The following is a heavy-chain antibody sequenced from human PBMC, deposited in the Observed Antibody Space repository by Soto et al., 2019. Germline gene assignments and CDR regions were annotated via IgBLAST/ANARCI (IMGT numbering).Heavy chain of an antibody. Sequence: GGSLRLSCAGSGFTFGYSYMSWIRQAPGKGLEWLSYISPGSRYPAYADSVKGRFTISRDNAKRSLYLQMMSLTAEDTAIYYCVRGGGGGLFDPWGQGTMVTVSS. CDR1: GFTFGYSY. D-gene: IGHD2-15*01. J-gene: IGHJ5*02. CDR2: ISPGSRYP. V-gene: IGHV3-11*06. CDR3: VRGGGGGLFDP.